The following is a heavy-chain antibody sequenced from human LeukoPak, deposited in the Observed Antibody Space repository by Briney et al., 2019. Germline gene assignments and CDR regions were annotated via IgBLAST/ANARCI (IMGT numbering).Heavy chain of an antibody. CDR3: ARDLPFED. D-gene: IGHD2/OR15-2a*01. CDR1: GYTFIAYH. J-gene: IGHJ4*02. CDR2: IHPSSGAT. Sequence: ASVTVSCKASGYTFIAYHMHWVRQAPGQGLEWMGRIHPSSGATNYAQRFQGRATLTRDTSINTAYMELSRLTSDDTAVYYCARDLPFEDWGQGTLVTVSS. V-gene: IGHV1-2*06.